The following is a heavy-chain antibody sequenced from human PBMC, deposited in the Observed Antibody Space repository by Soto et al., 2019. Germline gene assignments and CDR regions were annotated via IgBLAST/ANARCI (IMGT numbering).Heavy chain of an antibody. CDR1: GFTVSSNY. CDR3: ARDFLLGNYYYYYGMDV. Sequence: PGGSLRLSCAASGFTVSSNYMSWVRQAPGKGLEWVSVIYSGGSTYYADSVKGRFTISRDNSKNTLYLQMNSLRAEDTAVYYCARDFLLGNYYYYYGMDVWGQGTTVTVSS. V-gene: IGHV3-66*01. J-gene: IGHJ6*02. CDR2: IYSGGST. D-gene: IGHD3-16*01.